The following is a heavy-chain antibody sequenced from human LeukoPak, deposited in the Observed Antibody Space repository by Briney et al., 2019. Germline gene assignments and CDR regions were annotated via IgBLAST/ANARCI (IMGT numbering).Heavy chain of an antibody. CDR1: GFTFDDYA. CDR3: AKGRDKYQLLSKNWFDP. D-gene: IGHD2-2*01. V-gene: IGHV3-9*01. Sequence: PGGSLRLCCAASGFTFDDYAMHWGRQAPGKGLEWVSGISWNSGSIGYADSVKGRFTISRDNAKNSLYLQMNSLRAEDTALYYCAKGRDKYQLLSKNWFDPWGQGTLVTVSS. CDR2: ISWNSGSI. J-gene: IGHJ5*02.